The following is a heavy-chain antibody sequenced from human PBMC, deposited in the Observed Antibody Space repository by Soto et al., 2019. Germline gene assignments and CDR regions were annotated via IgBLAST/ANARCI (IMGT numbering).Heavy chain of an antibody. CDR1: GGTFSNYA. CDR2: IIPIFGTA. D-gene: IGHD5-12*01. V-gene: IGHV1-69*01. J-gene: IGHJ4*02. CDR3: ARPVEMATISRSYLFY. Sequence: QVQLVQSGAEVKKPGSSVKVSCKASGGTFSNYAINWVRQAPGQGLEWMGGIIPIFGTANYAQKFQGRVTITADESTSTAYLDLSRLRFEDTAVYYCARPVEMATISRSYLFYWGQGTLVTVSS.